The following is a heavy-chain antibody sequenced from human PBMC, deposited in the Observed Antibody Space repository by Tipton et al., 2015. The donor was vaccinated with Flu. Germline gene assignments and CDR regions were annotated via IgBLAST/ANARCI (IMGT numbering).Heavy chain of an antibody. CDR2: IHHTGNT. CDR3: ARRDYSNYVSEPKNWFHP. J-gene: IGHJ5*02. V-gene: IGHV4-38-2*02. D-gene: IGHD4-11*01. Sequence: TLSLTCTVSGYSVAGDYYWGWIRQPPGKGLEWIGNIHRTGPPGKGLEWIGNIHHTGNTYYNPSLRSRVTILVDRSKNQFSLKLSSVTAADTAVYYCARRDYSNYVSEPKNWFHPWGQGALVTVSS. CDR1: GYSVAGDYY.